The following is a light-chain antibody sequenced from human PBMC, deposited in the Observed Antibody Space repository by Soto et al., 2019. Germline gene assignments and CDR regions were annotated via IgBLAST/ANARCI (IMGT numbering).Light chain of an antibody. J-gene: IGKJ1*01. CDR1: QTISSW. CDR3: QHYNSYSEA. CDR2: KAS. Sequence: DIQMTQSPSTLSGSVGDRVTLTCRASQTISSWLAWYQQKPGKAPKLLIYKASTLKSGVPSRFSGSGSGTEFNLTISSLQPDDFATYYCQHYNSYSEAFGQGTKVEIK. V-gene: IGKV1-5*03.